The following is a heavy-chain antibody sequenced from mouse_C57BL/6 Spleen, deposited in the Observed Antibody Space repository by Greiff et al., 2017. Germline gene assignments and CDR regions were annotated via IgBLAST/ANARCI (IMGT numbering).Heavy chain of an antibody. CDR1: GYTFTSYW. J-gene: IGHJ2*01. V-gene: IGHV1-53*01. CDR3: AREVYYDYDRGGYFDY. D-gene: IGHD2-4*01. Sequence: QVQLKQPGTELVKPGASVKLSCKASGYTFTSYWMHWVKQRPGQGLEWIGNINPSNGGTNYNEKFKSKATLTVDKSSSTAYMQLSSLTSEDSAVYYCAREVYYDYDRGGYFDYWGQGTTLTVSS. CDR2: INPSNGGT.